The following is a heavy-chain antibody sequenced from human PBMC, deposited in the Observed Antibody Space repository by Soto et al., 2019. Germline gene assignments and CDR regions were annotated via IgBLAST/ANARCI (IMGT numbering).Heavy chain of an antibody. CDR3: ARRIQLWRNYYYYYGMDV. CDR2: ISYDGSNK. CDR1: GFTFSSYG. Sequence: LRLSCAASGFTFSSYGMHWVRQAPGKGLEWVAVISYDGSNKYYADSVKGRFTISRDNSKNTLYLQMNSLRAEDTAVYYCARRIQLWRNYYYYYGMDVWGQGTTVTVSS. J-gene: IGHJ6*02. V-gene: IGHV3-30*03. D-gene: IGHD5-18*01.